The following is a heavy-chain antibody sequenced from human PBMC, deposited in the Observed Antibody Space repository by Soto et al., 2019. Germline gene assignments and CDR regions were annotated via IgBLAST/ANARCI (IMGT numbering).Heavy chain of an antibody. CDR2: ISTSSSYI. D-gene: IGHD1-1*01. CDR3: ARGLERATSKNWFDS. J-gene: IGHJ5*01. CDR1: GFNFNPFN. Sequence: EVQLVESGGGLVKPGGSLRLSCVGSGFNFNPFNMNWVRQAPGKGLEWVSSISTSSSYIYYADSVEGRFTVSRDNAKNTLFLQMDNLRDEDTAVYYCARGLERATSKNWFDSWGQGTLVTVSS. V-gene: IGHV3-21*01.